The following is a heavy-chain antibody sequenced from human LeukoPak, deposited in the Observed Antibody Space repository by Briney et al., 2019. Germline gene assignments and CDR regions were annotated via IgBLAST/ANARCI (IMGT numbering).Heavy chain of an antibody. J-gene: IGHJ4*02. D-gene: IGHD1-26*01. CDR3: AKELGATTHY. Sequence: GGSLRLSCAASGFTFSSYAMHWVRQAPGKGLEYVSAISSNGGSTYYANSVKGRFTISRDNSKNTLYLQMGSLRAEDMAVYYCAKELGATTHYWGQGTLVAVSS. CDR1: GFTFSSYA. CDR2: ISSNGGST. V-gene: IGHV3-64*01.